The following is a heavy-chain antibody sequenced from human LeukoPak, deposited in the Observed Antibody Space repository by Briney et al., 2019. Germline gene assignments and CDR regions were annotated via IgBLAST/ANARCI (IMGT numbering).Heavy chain of an antibody. Sequence: GGSLRLSCAASGFTFSSYWMHWVRQAPGKGPVWASRINSDGSSTYYADSVKGRFTISRDNAKNTLYLQMNSLGADDTAVYYCAREFSGSSFAFDYWGQGAVVTVSS. J-gene: IGHJ4*02. CDR2: INSDGSST. CDR3: AREFSGSSFAFDY. CDR1: GFTFSSYW. V-gene: IGHV3-74*01. D-gene: IGHD1-26*01.